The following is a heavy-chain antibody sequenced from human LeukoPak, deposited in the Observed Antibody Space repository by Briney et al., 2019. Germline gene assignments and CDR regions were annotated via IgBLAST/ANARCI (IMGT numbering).Heavy chain of an antibody. D-gene: IGHD5-18*01. CDR3: ARVGYSYVINDWSRTGLGAYTTKYYYHMDV. J-gene: IGHJ6*03. CDR1: GGTCSGYY. CDR2: INHSRST. Sequence: SETLSLNCAGYGGTCSGYYWSWIRQAPGKELEWMGEINHSRSTNYNPSLNRPVTISGDKSKNQFVLKLSSVTAADTAVYFCARVGYSYVINDWSRTGLGAYTTKYYYHMDVWGKGTTVTVSS. V-gene: IGHV4-34*01.